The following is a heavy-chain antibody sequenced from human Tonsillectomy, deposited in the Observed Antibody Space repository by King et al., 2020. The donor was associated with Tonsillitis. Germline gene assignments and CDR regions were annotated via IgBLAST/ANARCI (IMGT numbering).Heavy chain of an antibody. CDR2: ISSSSSYK. CDR3: ARCYYYDSSGYGY. V-gene: IGHV3-21*01. J-gene: IGHJ4*02. CDR1: GFTFSNYT. D-gene: IGHD3-22*01. Sequence: VQLVESGGGLVKPGGSLRLSCAASGFTFSNYTMNWVRQAPGKGLEWVSFISSSSSYKYYADSVKGRFTISRDNAKNSLYLQMNSLRAEDTAVYYCARCYYYDSSGYGYWGQGTLVTVSS.